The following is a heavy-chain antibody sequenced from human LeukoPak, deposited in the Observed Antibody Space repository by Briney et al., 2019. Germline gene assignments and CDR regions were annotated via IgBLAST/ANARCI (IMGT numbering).Heavy chain of an antibody. V-gene: IGHV3-23*01. CDR2: ISGSGGST. CDR3: AKADSYSSTRGYFDY. D-gene: IGHD6-13*01. J-gene: IGHJ4*02. CDR1: GFTFSSYA. Sequence: PGGSLRLSCVASGFTFSSYAMSWVRQAPGKGLEWVSAISGSGGSTYYADSVKGRFTISRDNSKNTLYLQMNSLRAEDTAVYYCAKADSYSSTRGYFDYWGQGTLVTVSS.